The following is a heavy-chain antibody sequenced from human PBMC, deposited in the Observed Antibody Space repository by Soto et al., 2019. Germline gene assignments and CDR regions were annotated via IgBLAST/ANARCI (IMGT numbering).Heavy chain of an antibody. Sequence: QVQLRESGPGLVKPSQALSLVCSVSGASITSGGYYWTWLRQRPGKGLEWIGYIYFTGSAYYNPSLKSRMTMSVDTSKNQYSLRLSSVTDADTAFYYCARERVLRSGWFDPWGQGTLVTVSS. V-gene: IGHV4-31*03. CDR1: GASITSGGYY. J-gene: IGHJ5*02. CDR2: IYFTGSA. D-gene: IGHD1-26*01. CDR3: ARERVLRSGWFDP.